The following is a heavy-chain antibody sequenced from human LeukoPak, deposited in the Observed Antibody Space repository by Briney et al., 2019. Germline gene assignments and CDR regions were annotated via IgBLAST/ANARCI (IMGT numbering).Heavy chain of an antibody. CDR2: ISSSSSYI. CDR3: ARCGSMVRGVIDCSGNDAFDI. D-gene: IGHD3-10*01. V-gene: IGHV3-21*01. J-gene: IGHJ3*02. CDR1: GFTFSSYS. Sequence: NPGGSLRLSCAASGFTFSSYSMNWVRQAPGKGLEWVSTISSSSSYIYYADSVKGRFTISRDNAKNSLYLQMNSLRAEDTAVYYCARCGSMVRGVIDCSGNDAFDIWGQGTMVTVSS.